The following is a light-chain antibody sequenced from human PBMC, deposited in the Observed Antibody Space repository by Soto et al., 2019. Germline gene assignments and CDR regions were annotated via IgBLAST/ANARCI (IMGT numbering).Light chain of an antibody. Sequence: QSVLTQPPSVSGAPGQRVTISCTGGSSNIGAGYDVHWYQQLPGTAPKLLIYRNTNRPSAFPDRFSGSGSATSASLAFTGFQAEDEADYYCQSYDSSLSGSFFGTGTKVTVL. CDR2: RNT. V-gene: IGLV1-40*01. CDR1: SSNIGAGYD. J-gene: IGLJ1*01. CDR3: QSYDSSLSGSF.